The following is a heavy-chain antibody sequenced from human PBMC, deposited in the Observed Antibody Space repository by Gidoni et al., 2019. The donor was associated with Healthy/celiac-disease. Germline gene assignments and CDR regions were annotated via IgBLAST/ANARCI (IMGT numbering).Heavy chain of an antibody. Sequence: QVQLQESGPGLVKPSETLSLTCTVSGGSISSYYWSWIRQPAGKGLEWIGRIYTSGSTHYNPSLKSRVTMSVDTSKNQFSLKLSSVTAADTAVYYCARQNIMITFGGVIRDWYFDLWGRGTLVTVSS. CDR3: ARQNIMITFGGVIRDWYFDL. V-gene: IGHV4-4*07. CDR1: GGSISSYY. D-gene: IGHD3-16*02. CDR2: IYTSGST. J-gene: IGHJ2*01.